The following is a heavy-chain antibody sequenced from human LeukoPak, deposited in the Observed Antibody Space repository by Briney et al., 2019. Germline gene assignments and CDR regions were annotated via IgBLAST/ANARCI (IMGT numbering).Heavy chain of an antibody. CDR2: IIPILGIA. CDR3: ATDYFAPNWFDP. CDR1: GGTFLNYA. Sequence: SVKVSCKTSGGTFLNYAISWVRQAPGQGLEWMGRIIPILGIANYAQNLQGRVTMTTDTSTSTAYMELRSLTSDDTAVYYCATDYFAPNWFDPWGQGTLVTVSS. J-gene: IGHJ5*02. V-gene: IGHV1-69*04. D-gene: IGHD2/OR15-2a*01.